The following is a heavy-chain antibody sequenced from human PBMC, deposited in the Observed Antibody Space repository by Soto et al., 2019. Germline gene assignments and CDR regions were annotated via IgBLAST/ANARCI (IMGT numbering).Heavy chain of an antibody. CDR2: ISGSGGST. D-gene: IGHD5-18*01. CDR3: AKDLYGVPDTAMVPDY. CDR1: GFTFSSYA. V-gene: IGHV3-23*01. Sequence: GGSLRLSCAASGFTFSSYAMSWVRQAPGKGLEWVSAISGSGGSTYYADSVKGRFTISRDNSKNTLYLQMNSLRAEDTAVYYCAKDLYGVPDTAMVPDYWGQGTLVTVSS. J-gene: IGHJ4*02.